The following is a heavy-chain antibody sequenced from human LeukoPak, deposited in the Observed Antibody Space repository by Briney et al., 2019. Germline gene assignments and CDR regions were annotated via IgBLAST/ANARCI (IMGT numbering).Heavy chain of an antibody. CDR3: ARPNTSGWRSYFDY. CDR2: IHYSGRT. CDR1: GAFISSSPYY. Sequence: SETLSLTCILSGAFISSSPYYWGWIRLPAGKGLEYIGSIHYSGRTYYNPSLESRVTISVDTSKNQFSLELSSVNAADTAVYYCARPNTSGWRSYFDYWGQGSLVTVSS. D-gene: IGHD6-19*01. J-gene: IGHJ4*02. V-gene: IGHV4-39*01.